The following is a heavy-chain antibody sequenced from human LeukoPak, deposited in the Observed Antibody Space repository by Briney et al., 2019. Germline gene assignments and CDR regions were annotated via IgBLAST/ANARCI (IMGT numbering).Heavy chain of an antibody. CDR3: ARELYGDYALDY. Sequence: GGSLRLSCLASGFTFSSHAMDWVRQAPGQGLQWVSAVGTSADTYYADSVKGRFTISRDNSKNTLYLQMNSLRAEDTAVYYCARELYGDYALDYWGQGTLVTVSS. J-gene: IGHJ4*02. CDR1: GFTFSSHA. D-gene: IGHD4-17*01. V-gene: IGHV3-23*01. CDR2: VGTSADT.